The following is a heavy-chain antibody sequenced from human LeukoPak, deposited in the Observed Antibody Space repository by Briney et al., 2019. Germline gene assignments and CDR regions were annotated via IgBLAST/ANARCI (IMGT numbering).Heavy chain of an antibody. Sequence: ASVKVSCKASGYTFTGYYMHWVRQAPGQGLEWMGRINPNSGGPNYAQKFQGRVTMTRDTSISTAYMELSRLRSDDTAVYYCARDGGAGWSAFDYWGQGTLVTVSS. V-gene: IGHV1-2*06. J-gene: IGHJ4*02. CDR3: ARDGGAGWSAFDY. CDR2: INPNSGGP. CDR1: GYTFTGYY. D-gene: IGHD6-19*01.